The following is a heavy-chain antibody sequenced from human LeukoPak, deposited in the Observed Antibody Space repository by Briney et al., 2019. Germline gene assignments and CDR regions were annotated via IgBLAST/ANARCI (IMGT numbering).Heavy chain of an antibody. CDR3: AKAPSPGYYYYGMDV. Sequence: GGSLRLSCAASGFTFSSYSMNWVRQAPGKGLEWVSSISSSSSYIYYADSVKGRFTISRDNAKNSLYLQMNSLRAEDTAVYYCAKAPSPGYYYYGMDVWGQGTTVTVSS. CDR1: GFTFSSYS. D-gene: IGHD3-10*01. J-gene: IGHJ6*02. CDR2: ISSSSSYI. V-gene: IGHV3-21*04.